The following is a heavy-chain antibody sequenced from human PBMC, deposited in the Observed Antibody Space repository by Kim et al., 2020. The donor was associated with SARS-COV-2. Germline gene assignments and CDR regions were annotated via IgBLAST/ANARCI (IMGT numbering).Heavy chain of an antibody. V-gene: IGHV3-23*01. Sequence: GGSLRLSCAASGFIFTSYNINWVRQAPGKGLQWVSGVSASGATTNYADSVRGRFTISTDISENTLYLHMNSLTAEDTAIYYCARGLSSGPYWGQGTLVTVSS. D-gene: IGHD3-10*01. CDR2: VSASGATT. CDR1: GFIFTSYN. J-gene: IGHJ4*02. CDR3: ARGLSSGPY.